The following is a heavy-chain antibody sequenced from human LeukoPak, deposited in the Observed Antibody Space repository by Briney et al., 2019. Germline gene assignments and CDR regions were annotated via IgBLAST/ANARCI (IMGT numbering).Heavy chain of an antibody. CDR1: GFTFSSYG. D-gene: IGHD1-26*01. V-gene: IGHV3-30*03. J-gene: IGHJ3*02. CDR3: ARDLSGNDAFDI. Sequence: GGSLRLSCAASGFTFSSYGMHWVRQAPGKGLEWVAVIAYDGSNKYYADSVQGRFTISRYKSKNTLYLQMNSLRAEDTAVYYCARDLSGNDAFDIWGQGTMVTVSS. CDR2: IAYDGSNK.